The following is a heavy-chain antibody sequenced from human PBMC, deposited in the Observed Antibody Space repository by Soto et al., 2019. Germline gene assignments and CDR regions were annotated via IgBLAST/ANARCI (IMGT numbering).Heavy chain of an antibody. J-gene: IGHJ6*02. CDR2: ISWNSVYI. D-gene: IGHD3-10*01. CDR1: GFTFDDYA. Sequence: GGSLRLSCAASGFTFDDYAMHWVRQAPGKGLEWVSSISWNSVYIGYADSVKGRFTISRDNAKNSLYLQMNSLRAEDTAFYYCAKDQAGSPHYYGIDVWGQGTTVTV. CDR3: AKDQAGSPHYYGIDV. V-gene: IGHV3-9*01.